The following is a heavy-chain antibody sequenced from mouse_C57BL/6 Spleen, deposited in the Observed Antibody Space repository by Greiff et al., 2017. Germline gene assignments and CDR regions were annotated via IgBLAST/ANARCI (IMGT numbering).Heavy chain of an antibody. CDR1: GFSLTSYG. J-gene: IGHJ3*01. CDR2: IWSGGST. Sequence: QVQLQQSGPGLVQPSQSLSITCTVSGFSLTSYGVHWVRQSPGKGLEWLGVIWSGGSTDYNAAVISRLSISKDNSKSQVFFKMNSLQADDTAIYYCARGSNYVFAYWGQGTLVTVSA. V-gene: IGHV2-2*01. CDR3: ARGSNYVFAY. D-gene: IGHD2-5*01.